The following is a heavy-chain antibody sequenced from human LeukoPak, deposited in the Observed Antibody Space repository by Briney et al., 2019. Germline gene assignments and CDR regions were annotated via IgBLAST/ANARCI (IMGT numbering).Heavy chain of an antibody. Sequence: ASVKVSCKASGGTFSIYAISWVRQAPGQGLEWMGGIIPIFGTANYAQKFQGRVTITADESTSTAYMELSSLRSEDTAVYYCARGTLTGPYYFDYWGQGTLVTVSS. J-gene: IGHJ4*02. CDR1: GGTFSIYA. D-gene: IGHD1-1*01. V-gene: IGHV1-69*13. CDR3: ARGTLTGPYYFDY. CDR2: IIPIFGTA.